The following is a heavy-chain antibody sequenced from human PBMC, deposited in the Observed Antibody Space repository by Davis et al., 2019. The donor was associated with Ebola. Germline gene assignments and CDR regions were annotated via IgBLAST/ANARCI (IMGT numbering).Heavy chain of an antibody. CDR3: ASSDSSGWYFSPFDY. V-gene: IGHV3-48*03. Sequence: GESLKISCAASGFTFSSYAMSWVRQAPGKGLEWVSYISSSGSTIYYADSVKGRFTISRDNAKNSLYLQMNSLRAEDTAVYYCASSDSSGWYFSPFDYWGQGTLVTVSS. CDR1: GFTFSSYA. CDR2: ISSSGSTI. D-gene: IGHD6-19*01. J-gene: IGHJ4*02.